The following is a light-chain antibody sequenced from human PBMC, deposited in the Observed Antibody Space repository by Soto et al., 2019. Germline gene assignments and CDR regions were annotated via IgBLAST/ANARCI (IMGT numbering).Light chain of an antibody. Sequence: EIVLTQSPGTLSLSPGERATLSCRASQSVSSSYLAWYQQKPGQAPRLLIYGASSRATGIPDRFSGSGSGTDFTLTISRLEPEDFAVYYCQQYGSSTGYTFGQGTMLEIK. CDR1: QSVSSSY. CDR2: GAS. J-gene: IGKJ2*01. V-gene: IGKV3-20*01. CDR3: QQYGSSTGYT.